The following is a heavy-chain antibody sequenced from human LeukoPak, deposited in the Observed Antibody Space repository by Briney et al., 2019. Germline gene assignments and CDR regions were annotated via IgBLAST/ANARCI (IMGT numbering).Heavy chain of an antibody. CDR2: INSDGSST. CDR1: GFTFSSYW. V-gene: IGHV3-74*01. D-gene: IGHD3-10*01. J-gene: IGHJ4*02. CDR3: ARGVYGSGRFDY. Sequence: GGSLRLSCAASGFTFSSYWMHWVRQAPGKGLVWVARINSDGSSTSYADSVKGRFTISRDNAKNTLYLQMNSLRAEDTAVYYCARGVYGSGRFDYWGQGTLVTVSS.